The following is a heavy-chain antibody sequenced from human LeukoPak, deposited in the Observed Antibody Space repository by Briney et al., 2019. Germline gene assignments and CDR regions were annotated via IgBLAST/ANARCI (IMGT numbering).Heavy chain of an antibody. J-gene: IGHJ4*02. D-gene: IGHD3-10*01. Sequence: GGSLRLSCAASGFTFSSYSMNWVRQAPGKGLEWVSYISSDSRTIYYADSVKGRFTISRDNAKNSLYQQMKSLRDEDTAVYYCARYGSGTPYITNYFDYWGQGTLVTVSS. CDR2: ISSDSRTI. CDR3: ARYGSGTPYITNYFDY. CDR1: GFTFSSYS. V-gene: IGHV3-48*02.